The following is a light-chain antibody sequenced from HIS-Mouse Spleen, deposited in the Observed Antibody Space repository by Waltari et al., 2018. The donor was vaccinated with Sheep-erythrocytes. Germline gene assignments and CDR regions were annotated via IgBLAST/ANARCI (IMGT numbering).Light chain of an antibody. CDR1: SCDVGGYNY. J-gene: IGLJ3*02. CDR3: SSYAGSNNWV. CDR2: EVS. V-gene: IGLV2-8*01. Sequence: QSALTQPPSASGSPGQSVTISCTGTSCDVGGYNYVSWYQQHPGKAPKLMIYEVSKRPAGGPDRFAGSKSGNTAFLTVSGLQAEDEADYYCSSYAGSNNWVFGGGTKLTVL.